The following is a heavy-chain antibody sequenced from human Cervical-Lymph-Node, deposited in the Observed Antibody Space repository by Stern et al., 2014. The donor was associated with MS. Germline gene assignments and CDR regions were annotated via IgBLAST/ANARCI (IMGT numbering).Heavy chain of an antibody. CDR1: GGSISRSTYY. V-gene: IGHV4-39*01. CDR3: ARHDGWLPHY. Sequence: QLQLQESGPGLVKPSETLSLTCSVSGGSISRSTYYWGWIRQPPGKGLEWIGSIYYSGTTYYNPSLKSRVTIDPSTNQFSLRLTSGTAADTAVYYCARHDGWLPHYWSQGTLVTVSS. J-gene: IGHJ4*02. D-gene: IGHD5-12*01. CDR2: IYYSGTT.